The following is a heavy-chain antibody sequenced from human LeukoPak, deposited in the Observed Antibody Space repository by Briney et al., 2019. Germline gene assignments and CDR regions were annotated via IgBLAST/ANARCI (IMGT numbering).Heavy chain of an antibody. CDR3: ARDGYCSGGSCYAPRFDP. CDR2: ISSSSSYI. Sequence: GGSLRLSCAASGFTFSSYRMNWVRQAPGKGLEWVSSISSSSSYIYYADSVRGRFTISRDNTKNSLYLQMNSLRAEDTAVYYCARDGYCSGGSCYAPRFDPWGQGILVTVSS. D-gene: IGHD2-15*01. J-gene: IGHJ5*02. CDR1: GFTFSSYR. V-gene: IGHV3-21*01.